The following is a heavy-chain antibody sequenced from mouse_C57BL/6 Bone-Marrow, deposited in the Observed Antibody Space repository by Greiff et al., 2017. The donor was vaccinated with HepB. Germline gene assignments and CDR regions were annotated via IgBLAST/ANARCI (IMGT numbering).Heavy chain of an antibody. Sequence: EVKLMESGPELVKPGASVKISCKASGYSFTGYYINWVKQSPEKSLGWIGEINPSNGGTTYNQNFKANATLTVDKSSSTAYMQLKSLTSEDSAVYYCARSIPTAYWGQGTTLTVSS. J-gene: IGHJ2*01. CDR1: GYSFTGYY. CDR3: ARSIPTAY. D-gene: IGHD1-2*01. CDR2: INPSNGGT. V-gene: IGHV1-42*01.